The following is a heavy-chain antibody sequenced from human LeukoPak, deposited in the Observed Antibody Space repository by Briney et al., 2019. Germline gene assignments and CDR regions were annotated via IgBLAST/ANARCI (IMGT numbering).Heavy chain of an antibody. V-gene: IGHV3-23*01. CDR1: GFTFSSYW. CDR3: AKDLGYFDWLPALFGY. J-gene: IGHJ4*02. CDR2: ISGSGGST. D-gene: IGHD3-9*01. Sequence: GGSLRLSCAASGFTFSSYWMSWVRQAPGKGLEWVSAISGSGGSTYYADSVKGRFTISRDNSKNTLYLQMNSLRAEGTAVYYCAKDLGYFDWLPALFGYWGQGTLVTVSS.